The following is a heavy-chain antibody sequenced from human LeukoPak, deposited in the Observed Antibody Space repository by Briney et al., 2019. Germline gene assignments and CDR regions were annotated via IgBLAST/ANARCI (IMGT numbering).Heavy chain of an antibody. CDR3: AFLNSGYFYTKY. CDR2: INPNSGGT. V-gene: IGHV1-2*02. D-gene: IGHD3-22*01. J-gene: IGHJ4*02. Sequence: GASVKVSCKASGYTFTGYYMHWVRQAPGQGLEWMGWINPNSGGTNYAQKFQGRVTMTRDTSISTAYLQWSSLRASDTAIYYCAFLNSGYFYTKYWGQGTLVTVSS. CDR1: GYTFTGYY.